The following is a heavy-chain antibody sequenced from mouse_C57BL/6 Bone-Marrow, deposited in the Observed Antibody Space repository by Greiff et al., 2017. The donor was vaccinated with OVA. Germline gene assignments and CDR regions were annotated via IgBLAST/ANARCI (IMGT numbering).Heavy chain of an antibody. CDR3: ARGGPPHLHPFAY. V-gene: IGHV1-18*01. Sequence: EVQLQQSGPELVKPGASVKIPCKASGYTFTDYNMDWVKQSHGKSLEWIGDINPNNGGTIYNQKFKGKATLTVDKSSSTAYMELRSLTSEDTAVYYCARGGPPHLHPFAYWGQGTLVTVSA. J-gene: IGHJ3*01. CDR2: INPNNGGT. CDR1: GYTFTDYN.